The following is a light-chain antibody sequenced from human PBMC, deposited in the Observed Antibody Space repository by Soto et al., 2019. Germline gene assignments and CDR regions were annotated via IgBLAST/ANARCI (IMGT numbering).Light chain of an antibody. Sequence: QSALTQPASVSGPPGQSITISCAGSNSDVGNYNLVSWYQQHPGKAPKLIIYEVNKLPSGVSNRFSGSKSGNTASLTISGLQAEDEADYSCCSYAGSSTYVFGSGTQLTVL. CDR2: EVN. V-gene: IGLV2-23*02. CDR1: NSDVGNYNL. CDR3: CSYAGSSTYV. J-gene: IGLJ6*01.